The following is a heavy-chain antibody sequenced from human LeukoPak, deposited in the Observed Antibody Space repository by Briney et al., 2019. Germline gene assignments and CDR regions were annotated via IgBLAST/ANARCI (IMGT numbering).Heavy chain of an antibody. D-gene: IGHD3-3*01. CDR2: ISSSSSYI. V-gene: IGHV3-21*01. CDR3: ARDQYYDFRSGYYLFDY. J-gene: IGHJ4*02. CDR1: GFTFSSYS. Sequence: GGSLRLSCAASGFTFSSYSMNWVRQAPGKGLEWVSSISSSSSYIYYADSVKGRFTISRDNAKNSLYLQMNSLRAEDTAVYYCARDQYYDFRSGYYLFDYWGQGTLVTVSS.